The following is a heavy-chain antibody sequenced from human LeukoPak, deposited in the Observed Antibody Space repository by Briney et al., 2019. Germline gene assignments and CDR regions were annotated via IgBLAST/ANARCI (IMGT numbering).Heavy chain of an antibody. D-gene: IGHD3-10*01. J-gene: IGHJ4*02. V-gene: IGHV4-34*01. CDR2: INHSGRT. CDR3: ARGRPLYGSGSYLAY. Sequence: INHSGRTNYNPSLKSRVTISVDTSKNQFSLKLSSVTAADTAVHYCARGRPLYGSGSYLAYWGQGTLVTVSS.